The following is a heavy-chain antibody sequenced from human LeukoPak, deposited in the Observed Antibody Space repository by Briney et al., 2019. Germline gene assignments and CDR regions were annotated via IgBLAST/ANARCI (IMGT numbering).Heavy chain of an antibody. Sequence: GGSLRLSCAAAGFTFSSHSMNWVRQAPGKGLEWVSYISSSSTIYYTDSVKGRFTISRDNAKNSLYLQMNSLRAEDTALYYCAKDPVPYSGSYRPLGLEYFDYWGQGTLVTVSS. CDR3: AKDPVPYSGSYRPLGLEYFDY. D-gene: IGHD1-26*01. V-gene: IGHV3-48*04. J-gene: IGHJ4*02. CDR1: GFTFSSHS. CDR2: ISSSSTI.